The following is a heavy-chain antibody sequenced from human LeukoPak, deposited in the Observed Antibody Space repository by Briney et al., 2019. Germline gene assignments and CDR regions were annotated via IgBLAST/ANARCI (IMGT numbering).Heavy chain of an antibody. D-gene: IGHD1-26*01. CDR2: IWYDGSNK. V-gene: IGHV3-33*01. Sequence: PGRSLRLSCAASGFTFSSYGMHWVRQAPGKGLEWVAVIWYDGSNKYYADSVKGRFTISRDNSKNTLYLQMNSLRAEDTAVYYCARKERGPTGIVGATPPDYWGQGTLVTVSS. J-gene: IGHJ4*02. CDR1: GFTFSSYG. CDR3: ARKERGPTGIVGATPPDY.